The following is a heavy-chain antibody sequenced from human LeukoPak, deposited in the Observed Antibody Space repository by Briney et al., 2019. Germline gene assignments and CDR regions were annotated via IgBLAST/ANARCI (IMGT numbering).Heavy chain of an antibody. CDR1: GGSFSGYY. D-gene: IGHD6-13*01. J-gene: IGHJ4*02. V-gene: IGHV4-34*01. CDR2: INHSGST. CDR3: ARVGSSSWYYFDH. Sequence: PSETLSLTCAVYGGSFSGYYWSWIRQPPGKGLEWIGEINHSGSTNYNPSLKSRVTISVDTYKNQFSLKLSAVTAADTAVYYCARVGSSSWYYFDHWGQGTLVHVSS.